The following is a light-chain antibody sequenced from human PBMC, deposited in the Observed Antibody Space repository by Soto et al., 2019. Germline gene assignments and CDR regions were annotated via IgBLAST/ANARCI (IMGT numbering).Light chain of an antibody. V-gene: IGKV3-15*01. CDR2: GAS. CDR1: QSVSSN. J-gene: IGKJ1*01. CDR3: QKYNNWPRK. Sequence: EIVITHSPGTLSVSPGERATLSCRASQSVSSNLAWYQQKPGQAPRLLIYGASTRATGIPARFSGSGSGTEFTLTISSLQSEDFAVYYCQKYNNWPRKFGQGTKVDIK.